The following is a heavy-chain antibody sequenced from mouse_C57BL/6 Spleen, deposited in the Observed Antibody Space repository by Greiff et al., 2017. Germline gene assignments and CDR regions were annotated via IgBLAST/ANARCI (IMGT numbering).Heavy chain of an antibody. J-gene: IGHJ3*01. V-gene: IGHV1-72*01. Sequence: QVQLKQPGAELVKPGASVKLSCKASGYTFTSYWMHWVKQRPGRGLEWIGRIDPNSGGTTYNEKFKSTAPLTVDKPSGAAYMQLSSLTSEGSSVYYCARSDYSNFLFAYGGQGTLVTVSA. CDR3: ARSDYSNFLFAY. D-gene: IGHD2-5*01. CDR1: GYTFTSYW. CDR2: IDPNSGGT.